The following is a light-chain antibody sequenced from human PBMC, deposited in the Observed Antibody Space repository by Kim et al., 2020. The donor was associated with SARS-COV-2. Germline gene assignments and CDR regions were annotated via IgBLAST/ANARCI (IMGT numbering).Light chain of an antibody. CDR1: SGSVAANY. Sequence: NFMLTQPPSMAESPGKTVTISCTRSSGSVAANYVQWHQQRPGSAPITVIYEDSKRPSGVPDRFSGSIDTSSNSASLTISGLKTEDEADYYCQSYHNRNVFFGGGTQLTVL. J-gene: IGLJ2*01. CDR2: EDS. CDR3: QSYHNRNVF. V-gene: IGLV6-57*04.